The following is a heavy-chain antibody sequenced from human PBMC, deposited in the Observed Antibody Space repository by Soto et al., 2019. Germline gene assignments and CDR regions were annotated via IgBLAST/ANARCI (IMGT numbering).Heavy chain of an antibody. D-gene: IGHD4-17*01. Sequence: QITLKESGPTLVKPTQTLTLTCTFSGFSLSTTGVGVAWIRQPPGKALERLAVIYWVDSKHYSPSLESRLTITTDTSKNQVVLTMTNMDPVDTATYYCAHKGYGDYPLDYWGQGTLVTVSS. V-gene: IGHV2-5*02. CDR3: AHKGYGDYPLDY. J-gene: IGHJ4*02. CDR2: IYWVDSK. CDR1: GFSLSTTGVG.